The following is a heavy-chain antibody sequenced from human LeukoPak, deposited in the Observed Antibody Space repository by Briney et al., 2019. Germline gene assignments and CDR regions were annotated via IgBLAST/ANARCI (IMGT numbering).Heavy chain of an antibody. CDR1: GYTFTNYD. J-gene: IGHJ6*03. V-gene: IGHV1-8*03. D-gene: IGHD3/OR15-3a*01. Sequence: ASVTVSCKASGYTFTNYDINWVRQAPGQGLEWLGWMNPNSGNTDYAQKFQGRVTITRNTSISTAYMELSSLRSEDTAVYYCARAPVWTGYYYYMDVWGKGTTVTVSS. CDR3: ARAPVWTGYYYYMDV. CDR2: MNPNSGNT.